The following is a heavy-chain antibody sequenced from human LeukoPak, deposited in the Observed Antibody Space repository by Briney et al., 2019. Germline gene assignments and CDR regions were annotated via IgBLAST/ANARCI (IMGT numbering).Heavy chain of an antibody. CDR3: ARLNCPYYLDY. J-gene: IGHJ4*02. CDR1: GATISSYY. D-gene: IGHD1-20*01. Sequence: PSETLSLTCSVSGATISSYYWSWIRQPPGKGLEWIGYIYYSGSTNYSPSLKSRVTISVDTSKNQLSLRLSSVTAADTAVYYCARLNCPYYLDYWGQGTLVTVSS. CDR2: IYYSGST. V-gene: IGHV4-59*08.